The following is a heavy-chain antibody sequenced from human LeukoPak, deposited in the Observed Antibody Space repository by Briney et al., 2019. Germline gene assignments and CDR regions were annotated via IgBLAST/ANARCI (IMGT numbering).Heavy chain of an antibody. CDR3: ARDLYGDYGAY. CDR1: GYSISSGYY. V-gene: IGHV4-38-2*02. Sequence: SETLSLTCTVSGYSISSGYYWGWIRQPPGKGLEWIGSIYHSGSTYYNPSLKSRVTISVDTSKNQFSLKLSSVTAADTAVYYCARDLYGDYGAYWGQGTLVTVSS. J-gene: IGHJ4*02. D-gene: IGHD4-17*01. CDR2: IYHSGST.